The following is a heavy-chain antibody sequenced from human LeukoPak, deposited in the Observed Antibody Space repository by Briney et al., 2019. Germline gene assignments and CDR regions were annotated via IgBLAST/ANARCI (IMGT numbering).Heavy chain of an antibody. D-gene: IGHD6-13*01. CDR2: ISYDGSNK. CDR3: ANGYSSSWYYFDY. J-gene: IGHJ4*02. Sequence: GGSLRLSCAASGFTFSSYGMPWVRQAPGKGLEWVAVISYDGSNKYYADSVKGRFTISRDNSKNTLYLQMNSLRAEDTAVYYCANGYSSSWYYFDYWGQGTLVTVSS. V-gene: IGHV3-30*18. CDR1: GFTFSSYG.